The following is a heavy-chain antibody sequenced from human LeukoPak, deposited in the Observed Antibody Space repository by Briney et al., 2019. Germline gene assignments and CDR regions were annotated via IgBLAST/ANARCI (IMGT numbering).Heavy chain of an antibody. Sequence: GGSLRLSCAAPGFTFSSYAVSWVRQAPGKGLDWVSAISGSGGSTYYADSVKGRFTISRDNSKNTLYPQMNSLRAEDTAVYYCAKSNRNIVVVATPDYWGQGTLVTVSS. CDR2: ISGSGGST. CDR3: AKSNRNIVVVATPDY. CDR1: GFTFSSYA. D-gene: IGHD2-15*01. V-gene: IGHV3-23*01. J-gene: IGHJ4*02.